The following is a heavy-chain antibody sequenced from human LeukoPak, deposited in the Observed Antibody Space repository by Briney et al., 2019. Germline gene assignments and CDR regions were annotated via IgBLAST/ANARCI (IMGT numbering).Heavy chain of an antibody. Sequence: GGSLRLSCAASGFTVSSTYMSWVRPAPGKGLEWVSVIYSGGSTYYADSVKGRFTISRDNSKNTLYLQMNSLRAEDTAAYYCARDSNYDYWGQGTLVTVSS. CDR1: GFTVSSTY. CDR3: ARDSNYDY. J-gene: IGHJ4*02. D-gene: IGHD6-13*01. V-gene: IGHV3-66*02. CDR2: IYSGGST.